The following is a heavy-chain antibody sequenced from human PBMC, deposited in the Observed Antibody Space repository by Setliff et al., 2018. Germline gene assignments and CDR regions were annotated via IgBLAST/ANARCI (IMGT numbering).Heavy chain of an antibody. CDR1: GFTFSDYS. CDR2: ISSSSTI. CDR3: AREGVDTRSSTDYRYYMDV. J-gene: IGHJ6*03. Sequence: GGSLRLSCAASGFTFSDYSMNWVRQAPGKGLEWVSDISSSSTIYYADSVKGRFTISRDNAQNSLYLQMNSLRIEDTAVYYCAREGVDTRSSTDYRYYMDVWGKGTTVTVSS. D-gene: IGHD5-18*01. V-gene: IGHV3-48*01.